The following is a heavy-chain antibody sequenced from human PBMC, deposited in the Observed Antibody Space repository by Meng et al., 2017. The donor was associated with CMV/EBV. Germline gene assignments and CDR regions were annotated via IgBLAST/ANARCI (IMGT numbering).Heavy chain of an antibody. Sequence: SGGTFSSYNISWVRQAPGQGLEWMGRIIPILGIANYAQKFQGRVTITADKSTSTAYMELSSLRSEDTAVYYCARGGSRGGTSNFDYWGQGTLVTVSS. V-gene: IGHV1-69*02. CDR2: IIPILGIA. D-gene: IGHD1-1*01. CDR1: GGTFSSYN. CDR3: ARGGSRGGTSNFDY. J-gene: IGHJ4*02.